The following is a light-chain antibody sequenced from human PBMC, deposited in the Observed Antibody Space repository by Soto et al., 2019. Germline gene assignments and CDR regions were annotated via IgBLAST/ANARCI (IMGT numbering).Light chain of an antibody. CDR1: SSDVGGYNY. CDR3: SSYTSSSTLNI. CDR2: EVS. Sequence: QSALTQPASVSGSPGQSITISCTGTSSDVGGYNYVSWYQQHPGKAPKLMIYEVSTRPSGVSNRFSGSKSGNTASLTISGLQAEDEADYYCSSYTSSSTLNIFGTGTKATLL. J-gene: IGLJ1*01. V-gene: IGLV2-14*01.